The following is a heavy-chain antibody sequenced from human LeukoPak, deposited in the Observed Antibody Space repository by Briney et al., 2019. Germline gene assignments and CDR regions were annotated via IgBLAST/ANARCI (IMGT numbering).Heavy chain of an antibody. V-gene: IGHV1-2*02. CDR3: ARDMDYYDSSGYYSPPYFDY. D-gene: IGHD3-22*01. J-gene: IGHJ4*02. Sequence: ASVKVSCKASGYTFTIYYMHWVRQAPGQGLEWMGWINPNSGATSYAQRFQGRVTMTRDTSISTAYMELSRLRSDDTAVYYCARDMDYYDSSGYYSPPYFDYWGQGTLVTVSS. CDR1: GYTFTIYY. CDR2: INPNSGAT.